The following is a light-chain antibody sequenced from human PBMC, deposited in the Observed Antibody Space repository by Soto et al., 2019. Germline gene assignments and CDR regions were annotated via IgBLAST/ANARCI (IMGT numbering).Light chain of an antibody. CDR2: ATS. CDR1: QSITNY. J-gene: IGKJ5*01. Sequence: EIVLTQSPATLSLSPGEGATLSCRASQSITNYVGWYQQKPGQAPRLLIYATSNRATGIPARFSGSGSGTDFTLTISSLEPEDFSVYYCQQRYNWPVTFGQGTRLEIK. CDR3: QQRYNWPVT. V-gene: IGKV3-11*01.